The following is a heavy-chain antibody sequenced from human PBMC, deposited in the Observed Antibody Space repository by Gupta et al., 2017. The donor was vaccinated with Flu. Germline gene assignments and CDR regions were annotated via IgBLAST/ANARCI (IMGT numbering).Heavy chain of an antibody. Sequence: EVPLVESGAGVVPPGGSLSLTCAVSGVTFTTYEFHWVRQAAGKGLEWMSHNSSSGSTTHYADSVKGRFTHSRDDDKNSLHLQMNGLRAEDTAVYYCVQFQLLEDYWGQGTQVIVSS. CDR3: VQFQLLEDY. V-gene: IGHV3-48*03. J-gene: IGHJ4*02. D-gene: IGHD1-1*01. CDR2: NSSSGSTT. CDR1: GVTFTTYE.